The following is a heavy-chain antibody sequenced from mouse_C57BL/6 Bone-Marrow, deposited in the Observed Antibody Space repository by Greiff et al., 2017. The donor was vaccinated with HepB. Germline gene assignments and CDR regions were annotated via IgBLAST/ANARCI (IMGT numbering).Heavy chain of an antibody. CDR1: GFTFSSYA. CDR3: ARGSLMVTRYYFDY. D-gene: IGHD2-3*01. J-gene: IGHJ2*01. Sequence: EVKVVESGGGLVKPGGSLKLSCAASGFTFSSYAMSWVRQTPEKRLEWVATISDGGSYTYYPDNVKGRFTISRDNAKNNLYLQMSHLKSEDTAMYYCARGSLMVTRYYFDYWGQGTTLTVSS. CDR2: ISDGGSYT. V-gene: IGHV5-4*03.